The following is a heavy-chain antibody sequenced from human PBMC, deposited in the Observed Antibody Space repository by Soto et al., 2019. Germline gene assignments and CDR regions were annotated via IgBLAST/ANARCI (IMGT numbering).Heavy chain of an antibody. J-gene: IGHJ4*02. CDR1: GFTFSSYW. D-gene: IGHD6-19*01. CDR2: IKQDGSEK. CDR3: ARVHSSGWYPFTSANDY. V-gene: IGHV3-7*05. Sequence: PLGSLRLSCAASGFTFSSYWMSWVRQAPGKGLEWVANIKQDGSEKYYVDSVKGRFTISRDNAKNSLYLQMNSLTAEDTAVYYCARVHSSGWYPFTSANDYWGQGTLVTVSS.